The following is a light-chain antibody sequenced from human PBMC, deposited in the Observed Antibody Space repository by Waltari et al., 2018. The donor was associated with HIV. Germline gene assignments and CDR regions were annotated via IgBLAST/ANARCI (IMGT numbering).Light chain of an antibody. J-gene: IGKJ4*01. V-gene: IGKV3-11*01. CDR3: QQRSDWPRLT. Sequence: EIVLTQSPATLSLSLGARATLSCRASQSVSSFLAWFQQKPGQAPRLLISDASTRATGIPARFNGSWSGTDFTLTISSLEPEDFAVYYCQQRSDWPRLTFGGGTKVEIK. CDR1: QSVSSF. CDR2: DAS.